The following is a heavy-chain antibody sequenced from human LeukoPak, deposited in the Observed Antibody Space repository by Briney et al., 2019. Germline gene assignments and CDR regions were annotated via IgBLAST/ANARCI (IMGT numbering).Heavy chain of an antibody. CDR1: GYAFTSYD. D-gene: IGHD6-19*01. V-gene: IGHV1-8*01. J-gene: IGHJ3*02. CDR3: ARRWGSSGWYEDAFDI. Sequence: EASVRVSCKASGYAFTSYDINWVRQATGQGLEWMGWMNPNSGNTGYAQKFQGRVTMTRNTSISTAYMELSSLRSEDTAVYYCARRWGSSGWYEDAFDIWGQGTMVTVSS. CDR2: MNPNSGNT.